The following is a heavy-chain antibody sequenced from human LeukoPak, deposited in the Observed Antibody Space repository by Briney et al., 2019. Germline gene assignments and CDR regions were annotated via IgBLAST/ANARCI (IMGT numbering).Heavy chain of an antibody. CDR2: IIPIFGTA. CDR3: ARDCPELPCSGAFGI. Sequence: SVKVSCKASGGTFSSYAISWVRQAPGQGLEWMGGIIPIFGTANYAQKFQGRVTITADESTSTAYMELSSLRSEDTAVYYCARDCPELPCSGAFGIWGQGTMVTVSS. D-gene: IGHD1-26*01. J-gene: IGHJ3*02. CDR1: GGTFSSYA. V-gene: IGHV1-69*13.